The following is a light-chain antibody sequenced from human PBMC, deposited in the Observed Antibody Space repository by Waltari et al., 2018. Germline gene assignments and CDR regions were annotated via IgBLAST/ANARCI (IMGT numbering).Light chain of an antibody. Sequence: EIVLTQSPATLSLSPGERATLSCRASQSVSSYLAWYQQKPGQAPRLLIFDASKRATGIPARSSGSGSGTDFTLTISSLEPEDFAVYDCQQRSNWPPIFTFGPGTKVDIK. CDR1: QSVSSY. V-gene: IGKV3-11*01. J-gene: IGKJ3*01. CDR3: QQRSNWPPIFT. CDR2: DAS.